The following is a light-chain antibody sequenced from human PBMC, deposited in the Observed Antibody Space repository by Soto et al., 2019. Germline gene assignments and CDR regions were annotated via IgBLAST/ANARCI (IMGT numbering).Light chain of an antibody. Sequence: EIVLTQSPATLSVSPGERATLSCRASQNIYSNVAWYQQKPGRAPRLLIYGASTRATGIPARFSGSGSGTEFTLTISSLQSEDFAVYYCQQYNNWPRTFGQGTKVDIK. CDR2: GAS. J-gene: IGKJ1*01. CDR3: QQYNNWPRT. CDR1: QNIYSN. V-gene: IGKV3-15*01.